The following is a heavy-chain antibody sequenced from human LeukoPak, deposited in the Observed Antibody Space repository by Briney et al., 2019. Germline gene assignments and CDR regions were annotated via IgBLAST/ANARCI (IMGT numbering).Heavy chain of an antibody. CDR3: ARLNKNDSGSYRFGKKKRGYMDV. V-gene: IGHV4-34*01. D-gene: IGHD3-10*01. CDR1: GFTFSTYS. Sequence: LRLSCAASGFTFSTYSMNWVRQPPGKGLEWIGEINHSGSTNYNPSLKSRVTISVDTSKNQFSLKLSSVTAADTAVYYCARLNKNDSGSYRFGKKKRGYMDVWGKGTTVTISS. CDR2: INHSGST. J-gene: IGHJ6*03.